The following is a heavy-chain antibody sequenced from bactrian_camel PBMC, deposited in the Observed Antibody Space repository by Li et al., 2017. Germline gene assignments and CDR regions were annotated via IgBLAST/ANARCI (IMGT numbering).Heavy chain of an antibody. CDR2: IDVEGT. V-gene: IGHV3S1*01. Sequence: HVQLVESGGGLVQPGGSLRLSCVASGDTIGRYCMAWFRQTSTLGNKREGVAAIDVEGTAYAASVKGRFTISRDNAKNTLYLQLNSLKPEDTAVYYCVRDQVDGDGVPDLGYWGQGTQVTVS. D-gene: IGHD3*01. CDR3: VRDQVDGDGVPDLGY. J-gene: IGHJ6*01. CDR1: GDTIGRYC.